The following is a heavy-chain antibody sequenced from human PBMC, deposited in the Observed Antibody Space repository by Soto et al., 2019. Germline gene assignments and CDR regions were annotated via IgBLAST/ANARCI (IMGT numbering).Heavy chain of an antibody. V-gene: IGHV4-39*01. D-gene: IGHD2-21*01. CDR2: IYYSGYT. CDR3: SGHIVYCVRTSCYGYCGMDV. J-gene: IGHJ6*02. CDR1: GGSIRSSSYY. Sequence: PSETLSLTCTVSGGSIRSSSYYWGWTRQPPGKGLERIGSIYYSGYTYYNPSLKSRVTISVDTSKNQFSLKLSSVTAADTVVYYFSGHIVYCVRTSCYGYCGMDVWGEATTVT.